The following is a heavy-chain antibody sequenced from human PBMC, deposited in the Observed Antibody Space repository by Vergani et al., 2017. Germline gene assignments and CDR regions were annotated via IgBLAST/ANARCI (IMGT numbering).Heavy chain of an antibody. CDR1: GGTFSSYA. Sequence: QVQLVQSGAEVKKPGSSVKVSCKASGGTFSSYAISWVRQAPGQGLEWMGGIIPILGIANYAQKFQGRVTITADKSTSTAYMELSSLRSEDTAVYYCARVSPGDNSGWEPFDYWGQGTLVTVSS. CDR3: ARVSPGDNSGWEPFDY. CDR2: IIPILGIA. D-gene: IGHD6-19*01. J-gene: IGHJ4*02. V-gene: IGHV1-69*09.